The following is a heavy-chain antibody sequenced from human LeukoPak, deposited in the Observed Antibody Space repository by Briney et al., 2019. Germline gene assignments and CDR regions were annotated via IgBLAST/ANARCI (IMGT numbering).Heavy chain of an antibody. Sequence: SETLSLSCTASGVSISSYYWSWIRQPPGKGLEWIGYIYYSGSTNYNSSLKSRVTISVDTSKNQFSLRLTSVTAADTAVYYCARNARYNWFDPWGQGSLVTVSS. CDR2: IYYSGST. CDR3: ARNARYNWFDP. V-gene: IGHV4-59*01. J-gene: IGHJ5*02. CDR1: GVSISSYY.